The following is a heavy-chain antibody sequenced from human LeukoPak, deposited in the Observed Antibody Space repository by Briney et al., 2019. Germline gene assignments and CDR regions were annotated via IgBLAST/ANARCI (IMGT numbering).Heavy chain of an antibody. V-gene: IGHV1-2*02. CDR2: INPNSGDT. D-gene: IGHD4-23*01. CDR3: ARDGGLDY. Sequence: GASVKVSCKASGYTFTTYYMHWVRQAPGQGLEWMGWINPNSGDTSFAQKLQGRVTVTRDTSISTAYMELSRLRSDDTAMYYCARDGGLDYWGQGTLVTVSS. CDR1: GYTFTTYY. J-gene: IGHJ4*02.